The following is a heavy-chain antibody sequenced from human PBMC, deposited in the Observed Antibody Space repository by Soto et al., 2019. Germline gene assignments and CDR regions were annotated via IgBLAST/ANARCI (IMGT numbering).Heavy chain of an antibody. CDR1: GFTFDTYG. J-gene: IGHJ6*02. CDR2: ISYEGSNT. CDR3: ARVTPGNNLYYFSGLDV. V-gene: IGHV3-30-3*01. Sequence: QVHLVESGGGVAQPGRSLRLSCVASGFTFDTYGIHWVRQAPGKGLQWVALISYEGSNTYYAESVRGRFTISRDNSKNPLYLQINALRPDDTGVYYCARVTPGNNLYYFSGLDVWGRGTSVTVSS. D-gene: IGHD1-1*01.